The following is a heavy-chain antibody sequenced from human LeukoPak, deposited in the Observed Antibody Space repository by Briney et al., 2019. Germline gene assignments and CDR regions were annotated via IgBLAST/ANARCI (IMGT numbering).Heavy chain of an antibody. J-gene: IGHJ4*02. CDR1: GGSISSGGYY. CDR3: ARVETTVTSPTFDY. D-gene: IGHD4-17*01. Sequence: PSETLSLTCTVSGGSISSGGYYWSWLRQHPGKGLEWIGYIYYSGSTYYNPSLKSRVTISVDTSKNQFSLKLSSVTAADTAVYYCARVETTVTSPTFDYWGQGTLVTVSS. V-gene: IGHV4-31*03. CDR2: IYYSGST.